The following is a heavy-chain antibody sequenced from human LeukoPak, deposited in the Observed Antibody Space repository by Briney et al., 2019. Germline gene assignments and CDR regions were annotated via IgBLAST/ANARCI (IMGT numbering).Heavy chain of an antibody. CDR2: VYYSGST. D-gene: IGHD3-22*01. Sequence: SETLSLTCTVSGGFISSCFWNGIRQPPGKGLEWIGYVYYSGSTNYNPSLKSRVTISQDTSKNHFSLEMTSVTASDTAVYYCARHPKEGPSDRSGYINAFDIWGQGTMVTVSS. CDR3: ARHPKEGPSDRSGYINAFDI. J-gene: IGHJ3*02. V-gene: IGHV4-59*08. CDR1: GGFISSCF.